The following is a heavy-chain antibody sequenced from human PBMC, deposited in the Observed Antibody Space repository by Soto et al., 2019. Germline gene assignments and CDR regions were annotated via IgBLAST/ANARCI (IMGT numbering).Heavy chain of an antibody. Sequence: GESLKNSRKGSGYSFSRYLIGWGGPMARERPEWMGIIYPGDSDTRYSPSFQGQVTISADKSISTAYLQWSSLKASDTAMYYCATNLGYCSGGSCLNAFDIWGQGTMVTVSS. CDR2: IYPGDSDT. CDR1: GYSFSRYL. J-gene: IGHJ3*02. D-gene: IGHD2-15*01. V-gene: IGHV5-51*01. CDR3: ATNLGYCSGGSCLNAFDI.